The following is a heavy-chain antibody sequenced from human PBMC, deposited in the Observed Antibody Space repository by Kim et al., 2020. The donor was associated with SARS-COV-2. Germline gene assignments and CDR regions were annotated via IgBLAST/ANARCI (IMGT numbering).Heavy chain of an antibody. CDR3: ARGRGYSYGQGWYFDL. Sequence: SETLSLTCAVYGGSFSGYYWSWIRQPPGKGLDWIGEINHSGSTNYNPSLKSRVTISVDTSKNQFSLKLSSVTAADTAVYYCARGRGYSYGQGWYFDLWGRGTLVTVSS. CDR2: INHSGST. CDR1: GGSFSGYY. D-gene: IGHD5-18*01. J-gene: IGHJ2*01. V-gene: IGHV4-34*01.